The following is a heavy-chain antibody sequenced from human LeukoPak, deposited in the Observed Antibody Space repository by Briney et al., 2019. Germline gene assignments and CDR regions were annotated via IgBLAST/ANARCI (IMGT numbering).Heavy chain of an antibody. Sequence: GGSLRLSCAASGFTFSSYAMHWVRQAPGKGLEWVAVISYDGSNKYYADSVKGRFTISRDNSKNTLYLQMNSLRAEDTAVYYCARDRGASRITMVRGQSGWFDPWGQGTLVTVSS. V-gene: IGHV3-30-3*01. CDR2: ISYDGSNK. CDR3: ARDRGASRITMVRGQSGWFDP. D-gene: IGHD3-10*01. CDR1: GFTFSSYA. J-gene: IGHJ5*02.